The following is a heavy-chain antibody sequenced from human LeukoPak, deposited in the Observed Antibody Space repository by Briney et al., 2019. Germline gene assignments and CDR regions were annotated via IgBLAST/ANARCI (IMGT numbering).Heavy chain of an antibody. V-gene: IGHV4-59*01. CDR1: GGSISSYY. Sequence: SETLSLTCTVSGGSISSYYWSWIRQPPGKGLEWIGYIYFSGSTNYNPSLKSRVTISVDTSKNQFSLKLSSVTAADTAVYYCARGNINYYDSSGYYCDYWGQGTLVTVSS. CDR3: ARGNINYYDSSGYYCDY. J-gene: IGHJ4*02. D-gene: IGHD3-22*01. CDR2: IYFSGST.